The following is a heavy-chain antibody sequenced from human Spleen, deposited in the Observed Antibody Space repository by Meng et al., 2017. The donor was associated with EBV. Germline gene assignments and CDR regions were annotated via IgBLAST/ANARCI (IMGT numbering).Heavy chain of an antibody. CDR3: AGDVSGYYL. Sequence: QLQACGPGLVKPSETLSLTCTGSGGSVSSGSYYWSWIRQPPGKGLEWIGYIYYSGSTNYNPSLKSRVTISVDTSKNQFSLKLSSVTAADTAVYYCAGDVSGYYLWGQGTLVTVSS. V-gene: IGHV4-61*01. CDR1: GGSVSSGSYY. D-gene: IGHD3-22*01. CDR2: IYYSGST. J-gene: IGHJ4*02.